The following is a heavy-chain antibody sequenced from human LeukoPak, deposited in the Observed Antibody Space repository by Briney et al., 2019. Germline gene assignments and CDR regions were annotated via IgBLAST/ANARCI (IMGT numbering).Heavy chain of an antibody. D-gene: IGHD3-22*01. Sequence: GGSLRLSCAASGFTFSSYSMNWVRQAPGQGLEWVSSISSSSSYIYYADSVKGRFTISRDNAKNSLYLQMNSLRAEDTAVYYCARYHSSGYYSYYYYGMDVWGQGTTVTVSS. CDR3: ARYHSSGYYSYYYYGMDV. CDR2: ISSSSSYI. CDR1: GFTFSSYS. V-gene: IGHV3-21*01. J-gene: IGHJ6*02.